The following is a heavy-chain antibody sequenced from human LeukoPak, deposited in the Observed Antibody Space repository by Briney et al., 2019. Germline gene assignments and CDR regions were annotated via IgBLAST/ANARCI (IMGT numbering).Heavy chain of an antibody. Sequence: SVKVSCKASGGTFSSYAISWVRQAPGQGLEWMGRIIPILGIANYAQKFQGRVTITADKSTSTAYMELSSLRSEDTAVYYCASSSGLPDAFDIWGQGTMVTVSS. CDR3: ASSSGLPDAFDI. V-gene: IGHV1-69*04. D-gene: IGHD3-22*01. CDR1: GGTFSSYA. J-gene: IGHJ3*02. CDR2: IIPILGIA.